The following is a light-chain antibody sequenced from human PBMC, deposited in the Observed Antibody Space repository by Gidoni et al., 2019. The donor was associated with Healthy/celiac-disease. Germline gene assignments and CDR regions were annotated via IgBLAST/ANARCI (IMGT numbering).Light chain of an antibody. CDR2: AAS. Sequence: DIQMTQSPSSLFASVGDRVTITCRASQSISSYLNWYQQKPGKAPKLLIYAASSLQSGVPSRFSGSGSGTDFTLTIISLQPEEFATYYCQQSYITPPAFGPGTKVDIK. CDR1: QSISSY. V-gene: IGKV1-39*01. J-gene: IGKJ3*01. CDR3: QQSYITPPA.